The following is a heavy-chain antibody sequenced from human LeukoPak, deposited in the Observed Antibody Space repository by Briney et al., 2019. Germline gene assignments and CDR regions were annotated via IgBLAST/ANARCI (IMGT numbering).Heavy chain of an antibody. D-gene: IGHD3-10*01. J-gene: IGHJ4*02. V-gene: IGHV3-30*04. CDR1: GFIFGDYA. CDR3: AKEMGHSPHSSGTYWSDGGVGLDY. CDR2: IAFDDTDR. Sequence: GGSLRLSCAASGFIFGDYAMHWVRQAPGKGLEWVAAIAFDDTDRYYIDSVKGRFTISRDDSKNTLYLHMNSLGAEDTAVYYCAKEMGHSPHSSGTYWSDGGVGLDYWGQGTLVTVSS.